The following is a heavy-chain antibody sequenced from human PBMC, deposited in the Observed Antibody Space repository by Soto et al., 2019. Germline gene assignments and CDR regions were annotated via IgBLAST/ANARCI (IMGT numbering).Heavy chain of an antibody. CDR3: AKVGIGMFSHKHHFDH. Sequence: GWSLRLSCTASGFTFISFGMAWVRQAPGKGLEWVPAISGSGDSSYYADSVKDRFTISRDNPTNTLYLQMNNLRAEDTAVYYCAKVGIGMFSHKHHFDHWGQGTQVTVSS. J-gene: IGHJ4*02. CDR2: ISGSGDSS. CDR1: GFTFISFG. D-gene: IGHD2-2*03. V-gene: IGHV3-23*01.